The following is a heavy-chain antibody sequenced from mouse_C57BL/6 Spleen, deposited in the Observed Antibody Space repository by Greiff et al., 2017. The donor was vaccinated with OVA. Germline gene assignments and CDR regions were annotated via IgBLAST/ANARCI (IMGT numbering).Heavy chain of an antibody. CDR1: GIAFSRYW. V-gene: IGHV4-1*01. CDR3: ASPNYYGSSYGFAY. CDR2: INPDSSTI. Sequence: EVQLQESGGGLVQPGGSLKLSCAASGIAFSRYWMSWVRRAPGKGLEWIGEINPDSSTINYAPSIKDKFIIYRDNAKNTLYLQISQVRSEDTALYYCASPNYYGSSYGFAYWGQGTLVTVSA. J-gene: IGHJ3*01. D-gene: IGHD1-1*01.